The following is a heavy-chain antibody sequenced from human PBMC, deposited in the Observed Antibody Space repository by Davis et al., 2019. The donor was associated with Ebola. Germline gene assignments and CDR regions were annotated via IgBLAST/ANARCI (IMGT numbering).Heavy chain of an antibody. CDR3: ARDSCSSTSCYSYDSSGFPYYYYYGMDV. CDR2: IIPIFGTA. Sequence: SVKVSCKASGGTFSSYAISWVRQAPGQGLEWMGGIIPIFGTANYAQKFQGRVTITADESTSTAYMELSSLRSEDTAVYYCARDSCSSTSCYSYDSSGFPYYYYYGMDVWGQGTTVTVSS. CDR1: GGTFSSYA. V-gene: IGHV1-69*13. D-gene: IGHD2-2*01. J-gene: IGHJ6*02.